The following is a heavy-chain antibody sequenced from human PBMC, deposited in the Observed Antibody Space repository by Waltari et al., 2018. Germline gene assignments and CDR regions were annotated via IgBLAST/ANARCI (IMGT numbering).Heavy chain of an antibody. CDR2: IYVGDSET. J-gene: IGHJ3*02. CDR3: ARREHDYDYVGGSYRRVIDTFDI. D-gene: IGHD3-16*02. CDR1: GDKFSTYW. V-gene: IGHV5-51*03. Sequence: EVRLVQSGAEVKKPGESLKISCKGSGDKFSTYWIGWVRQMPGTGLEWMGIIYVGDSETSYSPSFRGQVTMSADKSITTAYLQWSSLKASDTAMYYCARREHDYDYVGGSYRRVIDTFDIWGQGTRVTVSS.